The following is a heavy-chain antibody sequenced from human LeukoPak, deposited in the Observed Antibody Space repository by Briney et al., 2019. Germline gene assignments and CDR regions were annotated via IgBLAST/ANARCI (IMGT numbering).Heavy chain of an antibody. CDR2: IKQDGSEK. CDR3: ARHSGSYQRAFDY. Sequence: HAGGSLRLSCAASGFTFSSYWMSWVRQAPGKGLEWVANIKQDGSEKHYVDSVKGRFTISTDSAKNSLYLQMNGLRAEDTAVYYCARHSGSYQRAFDYWGQGTLVTVSS. J-gene: IGHJ4*02. V-gene: IGHV3-7*01. CDR1: GFTFSSYW. D-gene: IGHD1-26*01.